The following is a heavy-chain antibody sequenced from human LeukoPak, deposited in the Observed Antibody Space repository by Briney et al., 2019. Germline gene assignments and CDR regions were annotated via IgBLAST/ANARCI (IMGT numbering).Heavy chain of an antibody. CDR3: FTVNSHVTY. J-gene: IGHJ4*02. CDR1: GFNFNNAW. Sequence: SGGSRRLSCTASGFNFNNAWMDWVRQAPGKGLEWVGRIRSNPDGGTTEYAAPVKGRFTISRDDLKNTLYLQMFSLIAEDTAIYYYFTVNSHVTYWGQGTLGTVSS. D-gene: IGHD3-10*01. V-gene: IGHV3-15*01. CDR2: IRSNPDGGTT.